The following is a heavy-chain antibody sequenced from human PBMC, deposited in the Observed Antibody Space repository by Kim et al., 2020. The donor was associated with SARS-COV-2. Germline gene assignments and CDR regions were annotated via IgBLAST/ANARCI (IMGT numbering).Heavy chain of an antibody. J-gene: IGHJ6*02. Sequence: GRFTISRDNAKNSLYLQMNSLRDEDTAVYCCARDSSLVTMIVVVRRGMDVWGQGTTVTVSS. CDR3: ARDSSLVTMIVVVRRGMDV. V-gene: IGHV3-48*02. D-gene: IGHD3-22*01.